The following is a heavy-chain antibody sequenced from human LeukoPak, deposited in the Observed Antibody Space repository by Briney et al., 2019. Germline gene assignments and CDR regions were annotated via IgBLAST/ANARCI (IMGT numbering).Heavy chain of an antibody. CDR2: IMIGGDGK. V-gene: IGHV3-23*01. Sequence: GGSLRLSCAGSGFTFNNYAMSWVRRAPRKGLEWVSTIMIGGDGKHYADSVKGRFTISRDRSESTLYLQMNGLRADDTAVYYCVRAAPPDCWPASRPLFDTWGQGNLGNGSS. D-gene: IGHD3-9*01. CDR3: VRAAPPDCWPASRPLFDT. CDR1: GFTFNNYA. J-gene: IGHJ4*02.